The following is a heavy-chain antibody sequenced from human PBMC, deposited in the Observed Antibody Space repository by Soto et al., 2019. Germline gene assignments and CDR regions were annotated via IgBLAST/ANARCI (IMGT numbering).Heavy chain of an antibody. CDR1: GGSFSGYY. J-gene: IGHJ4*02. CDR2: INHSGST. CDR3: ASGWLQTQTEYYYGSGSYYNPYDY. V-gene: IGHV4-34*01. Sequence: SETLSLTCALYGGSFSGYYWSWIRQPPGKGLEWIGEINHSGSTNYNPSLKRRVTISVDTSKNQFSLNLSSVTAADTAVYYCASGWLQTQTEYYYGSGSYYNPYDYWGQGTLVTVSS. D-gene: IGHD3-10*01.